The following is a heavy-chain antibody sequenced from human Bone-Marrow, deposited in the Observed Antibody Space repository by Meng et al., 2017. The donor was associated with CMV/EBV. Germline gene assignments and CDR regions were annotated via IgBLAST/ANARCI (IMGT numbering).Heavy chain of an antibody. V-gene: IGHV4-4*02. D-gene: IGHD2-2*01. Sequence: GSLRLSCAVSGGSISSSNWWSWVRQPPGKGLEWSGEIYHSGSTNYNPSLKSRVTISVDKSKNQFALKLSSVTAADTAVYYCARVRIVVVPAAIYYYYGMDVWGQGTTVTVSS. CDR3: ARVRIVVVPAAIYYYYGMDV. J-gene: IGHJ6*02. CDR1: GGSISSSNW. CDR2: IYHSGST.